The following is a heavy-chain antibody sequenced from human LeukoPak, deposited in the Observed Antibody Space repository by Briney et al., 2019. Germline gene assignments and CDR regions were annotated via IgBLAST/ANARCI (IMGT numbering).Heavy chain of an antibody. V-gene: IGHV3-43*01. CDR3: AKDTMPRDQWEQLTALDY. CDR1: GFTFDDYT. CDR2: ISWDGGST. J-gene: IGHJ4*02. D-gene: IGHD1-26*01. Sequence: GGSLRLSCAASGFTFDDYTMHWVRQAPGKGLEWVSLISWDGGSTYYADSVKGRFTISRDNSKNSLYLQMNGLRTEDTALYYCAKDTMPRDQWEQLTALDYWGQGTLVTVSS.